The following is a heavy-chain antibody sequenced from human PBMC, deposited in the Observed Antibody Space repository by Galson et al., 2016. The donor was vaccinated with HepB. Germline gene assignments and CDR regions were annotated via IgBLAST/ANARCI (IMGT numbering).Heavy chain of an antibody. V-gene: IGHV3-30*18. CDR3: AKSRGSDQFFES. D-gene: IGHD3-10*01. Sequence: SLRLSCAASGLTIRHDQVHWIRQVPGKGLEWVAVISYNGKEKYYGDSVKGRFVISRDNSKNTVSLQMNSLTTEDPAVYYCAKSRGSDQFFESWGQGALVTVSS. J-gene: IGHJ4*02. CDR2: ISYNGKEK. CDR1: GLTIRHDQ.